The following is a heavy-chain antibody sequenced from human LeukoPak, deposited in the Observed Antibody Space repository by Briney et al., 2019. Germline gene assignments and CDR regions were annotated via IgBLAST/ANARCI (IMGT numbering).Heavy chain of an antibody. CDR3: ARVSEYSSSDGMDV. CDR2: IYSGGST. V-gene: IGHV3-66*01. Sequence: RGSLRLSCAASGFTVSSNYMSWVRQAPGKGLEWVSVIYSGGSTYYGDSVKGRFTISRDNSKNTLYLQMNSLRAEDTAVYHCARVSEYSSSDGMDVWGQGTTVTVSS. CDR1: GFTVSSNY. J-gene: IGHJ6*02. D-gene: IGHD6-6*01.